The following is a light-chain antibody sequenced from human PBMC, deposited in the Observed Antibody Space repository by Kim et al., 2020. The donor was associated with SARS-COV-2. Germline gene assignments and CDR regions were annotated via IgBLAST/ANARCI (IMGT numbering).Light chain of an antibody. V-gene: IGLV7-46*01. CDR2: DST. CDR1: SGAVTGVHY. J-gene: IGLJ2*01. CDR3: LLAYSGLVF. Sequence: PGGTVTLTGASNSGAVTGVHYPSWFPRKPGQAPRTLIYDSTHKHSWTPARFSGSLLGGNAALTLSGAQPEDEADYYCLLAYSGLVFFGGGSQLTVL.